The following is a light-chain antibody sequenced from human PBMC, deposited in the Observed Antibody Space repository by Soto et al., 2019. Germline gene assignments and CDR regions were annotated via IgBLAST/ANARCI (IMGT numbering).Light chain of an antibody. J-gene: IGKJ1*01. CDR2: GAS. V-gene: IGKV3-20*01. CDR3: QQCGSSPWT. Sequence: EIVLTQSPGTLSLSPGERATLSCRASQSVSNSYLAWYQQKPGQAPRLLIYGASYRATGIPDRFSGSGSGTDFTLTISRLEPEDFAVYYCQQCGSSPWTFGQGTQVDIK. CDR1: QSVSNSY.